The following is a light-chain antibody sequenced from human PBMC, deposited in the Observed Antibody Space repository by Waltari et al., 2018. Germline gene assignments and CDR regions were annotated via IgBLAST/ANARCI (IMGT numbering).Light chain of an antibody. J-gene: IGLJ3*02. V-gene: IGLV1-44*01. CDR2: SYN. CDR3: AAWIDSRNDWV. CDR1: NSIIGSNT. Sequence: QSVLTQPPSASGTPGQRVIISCSGSNSIIGSNTVSWYQQLPGTAPKLLIYSYNQRPSGVPDRCSGSKSGTSASLAISGLQSEDEAEYFCAAWIDSRNDWVFGGGTKLTVL.